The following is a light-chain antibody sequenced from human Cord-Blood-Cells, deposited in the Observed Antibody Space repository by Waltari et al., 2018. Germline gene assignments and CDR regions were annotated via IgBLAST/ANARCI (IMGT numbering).Light chain of an antibody. J-gene: IGLJ1*01. CDR1: SSNIGRNY. CDR3: AAWDDSLSGHYV. Sequence: QSVLTQPPSASGTPGQSVTISCSGSSSNIGRNYVYCYQHPPGTAPKLLIYRNNQRPSGVPDRFSGSKSGTSASLAISGLRSEDEADYYCAAWDDSLSGHYVFGTGTKVTVL. CDR2: RNN. V-gene: IGLV1-47*01.